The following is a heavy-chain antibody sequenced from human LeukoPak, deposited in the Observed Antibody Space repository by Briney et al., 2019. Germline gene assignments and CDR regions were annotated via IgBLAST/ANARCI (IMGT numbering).Heavy chain of an antibody. V-gene: IGHV1-69*13. J-gene: IGHJ4*02. CDR2: IIPIFGTA. Sequence: SVKVSCKASGYSFSSYGISWVRQAPGQGLEWMGGIIPIFGTANYAQKFQGRVTITADESTSTAYTELSSLRSEDTAVYYCARGGYSGYDYEYYFDYWGQGTLVTVSS. CDR3: ARGGYSGYDYEYYFDY. D-gene: IGHD5-12*01. CDR1: GYSFSSYG.